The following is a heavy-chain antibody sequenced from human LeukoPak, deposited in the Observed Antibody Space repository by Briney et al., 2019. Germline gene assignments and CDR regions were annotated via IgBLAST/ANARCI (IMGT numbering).Heavy chain of an antibody. CDR2: INHSGST. CDR3: ARRGITMTH. D-gene: IGHD3-22*01. Sequence: SETLSLTCAVYGGSFSGYYWSWIRQPPGKGLEWIGEINHSGSTNYNPSLKSRVTILLDTSKNQFSLKLSSVTAADTAVNYCARRGITMTHWGQGTLVTVSS. CDR1: GGSFSGYY. V-gene: IGHV4-34*01. J-gene: IGHJ4*02.